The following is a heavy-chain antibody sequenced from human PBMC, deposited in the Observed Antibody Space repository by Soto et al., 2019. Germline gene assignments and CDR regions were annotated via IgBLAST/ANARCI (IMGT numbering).Heavy chain of an antibody. J-gene: IGHJ4*02. D-gene: IGHD2-8*01. CDR2: INTDGSVA. CDR3: FRYMHLSRLDS. V-gene: IGHV3-74*03. Sequence: EVQLVESGGGLVQPGESLRLSCAASGLTFRSYWMHWVRQAPGKGLVWVSRINTDGSVAMYVASVKGRVTTPRATAKNPLYLPLTSLRAEDTAVYSCFRYMHLSRLDSWGQGTLVTVSS. CDR1: GLTFRSYW.